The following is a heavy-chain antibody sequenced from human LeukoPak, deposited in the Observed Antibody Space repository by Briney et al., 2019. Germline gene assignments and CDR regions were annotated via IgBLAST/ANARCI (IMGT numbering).Heavy chain of an antibody. Sequence: PGGSLRLSCAASGFSLSDYYMTWIRQAAGKGLEWVSYISSSSTYTNYADSVKGRFTISRDNAKNSLYLQMDSLRAEDTAVYFWARGFSFRGDSTLTTLRYFDYWGQGTLVTVSS. CDR2: ISSSSTYT. V-gene: IGHV3-11*05. J-gene: IGHJ4*02. D-gene: IGHD4-17*01. CDR3: ARGFSFRGDSTLTTLRYFDY. CDR1: GFSLSDYY.